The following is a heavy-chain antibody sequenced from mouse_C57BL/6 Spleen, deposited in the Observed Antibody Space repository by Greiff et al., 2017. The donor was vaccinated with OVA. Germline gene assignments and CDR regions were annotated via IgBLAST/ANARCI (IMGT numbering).Heavy chain of an antibody. J-gene: IGHJ3*01. CDR3: ATYYDYDGWFAY. Sequence: DVKLVESEGGLVQPGSSMKLSCTASGFTFSDYYMAWVRQVPEKGLEWVANINYDGSSTYYLESLKSRFIISRDNAKNILYLKMSSLKSEDTATYYCATYYDYDGWFAYWGQGTLVTVSA. CDR2: INYDGSST. V-gene: IGHV5-16*01. D-gene: IGHD2-4*01. CDR1: GFTFSDYY.